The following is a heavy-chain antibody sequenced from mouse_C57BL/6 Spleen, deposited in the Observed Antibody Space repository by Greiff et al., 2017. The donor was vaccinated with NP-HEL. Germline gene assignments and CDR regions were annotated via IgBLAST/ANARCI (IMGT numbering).Heavy chain of an antibody. CDR1: GYTFTGYW. Sequence: VQLQQSGAELMKPGASVKLSCKATGYTFTGYWIEWVKQRPGHGLEWIGEILPGSGSTNYHEKFKGKATFTADTSSNTAYMQLSSLTTEDSAISYCARKAYGNYFDYWGQGTTLTVSS. J-gene: IGHJ2*01. V-gene: IGHV1-9*01. CDR2: ILPGSGST. CDR3: ARKAYGNYFDY. D-gene: IGHD2-1*01.